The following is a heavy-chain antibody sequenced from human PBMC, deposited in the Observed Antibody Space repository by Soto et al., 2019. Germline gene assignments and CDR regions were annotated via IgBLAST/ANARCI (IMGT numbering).Heavy chain of an antibody. CDR3: ARGLKAYGGNSLYNWFDP. D-gene: IGHD4-17*01. Sequence: QVQLVQSGDEEKKPGGSVKVACKASGYTFTSYGISWVRQAPGQGLEWMGWISAYNGNTNYAQKLQGRVTMTTDTSTSTAYMELRSLRSDDTAVYYCARGLKAYGGNSLYNWFDPWGQGTLVTVSS. CDR1: GYTFTSYG. J-gene: IGHJ5*02. V-gene: IGHV1-18*01. CDR2: ISAYNGNT.